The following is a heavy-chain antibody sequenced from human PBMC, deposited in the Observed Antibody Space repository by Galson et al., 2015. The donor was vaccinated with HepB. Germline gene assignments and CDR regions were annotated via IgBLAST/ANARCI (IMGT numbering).Heavy chain of an antibody. J-gene: IGHJ4*02. D-gene: IGHD3-9*01. CDR3: ARDAGYDILTGYYRTYYFDY. CDR1: GYTFTSYG. CDR2: ISAYNGNT. Sequence: SVKVSCKASGYTFTSYGISWVRQAPGQGLEWMGWISAYNGNTNYAQKLQGRVTMTTDTSTSTAYMELRSLRSDDTAVYYCARDAGYDILTGYYRTYYFDYWGQGTLVTVSS. V-gene: IGHV1-18*04.